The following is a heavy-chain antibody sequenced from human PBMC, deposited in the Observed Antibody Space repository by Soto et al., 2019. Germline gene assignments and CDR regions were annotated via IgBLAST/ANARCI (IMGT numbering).Heavy chain of an antibody. CDR2: ISGTGYST. Sequence: PGESLRLSCAASGFTFSTYDMNWVRQAPGKGPEWVSSISGTGYSTYYADSVKGRFTISRDNSKNTLYLQMSSLTAEDTAVYYCARQTGPQFFEYWGQGTLVTVSS. CDR3: ARQTGPQFFEY. J-gene: IGHJ4*02. CDR1: GFTFSTYD. V-gene: IGHV3-23*01.